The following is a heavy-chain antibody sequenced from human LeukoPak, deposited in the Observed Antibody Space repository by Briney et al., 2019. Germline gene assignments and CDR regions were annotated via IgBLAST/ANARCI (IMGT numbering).Heavy chain of an antibody. Sequence: ASVKVSCKASGYTFTSYGISWVRQAPGQGLEWMGWISAYNGNTNYAQKLQGRVTMTTETSTSTAYMELRSLRSDDTAVYYCARVGAVAGMRGYFDYWGQGTLVAVSS. CDR3: ARVGAVAGMRGYFDY. CDR1: GYTFTSYG. D-gene: IGHD6-19*01. CDR2: ISAYNGNT. V-gene: IGHV1-18*04. J-gene: IGHJ4*02.